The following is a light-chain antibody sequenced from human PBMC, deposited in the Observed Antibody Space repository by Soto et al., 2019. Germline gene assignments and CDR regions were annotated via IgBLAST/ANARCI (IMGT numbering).Light chain of an antibody. CDR3: SSYAGSDNFV. CDR1: SSDVGGYNY. V-gene: IGLV2-8*01. CDR2: EVN. J-gene: IGLJ1*01. Sequence: QSVLTQPPSASGSPGQSVTISCTGTSSDVGGYNYVSWYQQHPGKAPKLMIYEVNKRPSGVPDRFSGSKSGNTASLTVSGLQVEDEADYYCSSYAGSDNFVFGTGTRSPS.